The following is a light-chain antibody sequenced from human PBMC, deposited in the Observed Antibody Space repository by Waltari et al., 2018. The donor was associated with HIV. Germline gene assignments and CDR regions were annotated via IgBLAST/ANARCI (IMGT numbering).Light chain of an antibody. V-gene: IGLV8-61*01. J-gene: IGLJ3*02. CDR1: SGSVSTNSY. CDR2: STH. CDR3: VLYMGSGVWV. Sequence: QTVVTQEPSFSVSPGGTVTLTCGLSSGSVSTNSYPSWYQQTPGQAPRTLIDSTHTRSSGVPDRFSGSILGNKAALTITGAQADDESDYYCVLYMGSGVWVFGGGTKLTVL.